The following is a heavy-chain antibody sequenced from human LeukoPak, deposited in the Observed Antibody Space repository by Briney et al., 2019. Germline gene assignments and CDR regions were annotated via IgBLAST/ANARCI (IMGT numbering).Heavy chain of an antibody. Sequence: SQTLSLTCAVYGGSFSGYYWSWIRQPPGKGLEWIGEINHSGSTNYNPSLESRVTISVDTSKNQFSLKLSSVTAADTAVYYCASLFGSGSNWGQGTLVTVSS. CDR1: GGSFSGYY. J-gene: IGHJ4*02. CDR3: ASLFGSGSN. CDR2: INHSGST. V-gene: IGHV4-34*01. D-gene: IGHD3-10*01.